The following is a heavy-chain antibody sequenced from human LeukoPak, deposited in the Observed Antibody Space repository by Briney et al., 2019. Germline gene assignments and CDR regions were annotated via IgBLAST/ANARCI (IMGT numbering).Heavy chain of an antibody. CDR3: ARGYCSGGSCYPRGLVDY. CDR1: GFTFSSYA. Sequence: PGGSLRLSCAASGFTFSSYAMHWVRQAPGKGLEWVAVISYDGSNKYYADSVKGRFTISRDNSKNTLYLQMNSLRAEDTAVYYCARGYCSGGSCYPRGLVDYWGQGTLVTVSS. CDR2: ISYDGSNK. V-gene: IGHV3-30*04. J-gene: IGHJ4*02. D-gene: IGHD2-15*01.